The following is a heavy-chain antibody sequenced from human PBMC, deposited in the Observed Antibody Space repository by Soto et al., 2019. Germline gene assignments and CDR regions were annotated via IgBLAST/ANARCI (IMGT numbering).Heavy chain of an antibody. CDR2: VHPNSGYT. CDR3: PGDYEFASGTNDYTSLDV. D-gene: IGHD3-16*01. CDR1: GYTFTSYH. J-gene: IGHJ6*04. V-gene: IGHV1-8*01. Sequence: QVQLVQSGAEVKKPGASVKVSCKASGYTFTSYHITWVRQATGQGLEWMGWVHPNSGYTDFAQKFQAKFSMTRNPSIGPAYRKLTSLTPEDPAVYYCPGDYEFASGTNDYTSLDVWGKGPRSPSPQ.